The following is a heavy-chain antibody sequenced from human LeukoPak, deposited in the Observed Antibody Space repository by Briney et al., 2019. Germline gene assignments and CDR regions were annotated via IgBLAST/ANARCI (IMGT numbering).Heavy chain of an antibody. CDR1: GYSFTSYW. J-gene: IGHJ4*02. Sequence: PGESLKISCKGSGYSFTSYWIGWVRQTPGKGLEWMGIIYPGDSDTRYSPSFQGQVTISADKSISTAYLQWSSLKASDTAMYYCARAHYDSSGYYYFDYWGQGTLVTVSS. V-gene: IGHV5-51*01. CDR3: ARAHYDSSGYYYFDY. CDR2: IYPGDSDT. D-gene: IGHD3-22*01.